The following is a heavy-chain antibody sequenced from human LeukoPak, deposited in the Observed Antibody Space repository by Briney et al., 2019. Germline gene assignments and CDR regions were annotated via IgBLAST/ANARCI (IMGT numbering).Heavy chain of an antibody. J-gene: IGHJ3*02. D-gene: IGHD3-3*01. CDR1: GFTFSRYW. V-gene: IGHV3-7*01. Sequence: PGGSLRLSCAASGFTFSRYWMSWVRQAPGKGLEGVANIKQDGSEKYYVDSVKGRFTISRDNAKNSLYLQMNSLRAEDTAVYYCARDRPGGVALDAFDIWGQGTMVTVSS. CDR3: ARDRPGGVALDAFDI. CDR2: IKQDGSEK.